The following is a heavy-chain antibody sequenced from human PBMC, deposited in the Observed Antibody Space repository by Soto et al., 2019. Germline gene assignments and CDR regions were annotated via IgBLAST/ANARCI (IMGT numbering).Heavy chain of an antibody. Sequence: QVQLQESGPGLVKPSGTLSLTCAVSGGSISSSNWWSWVRQPPGKGLEWIGEIYHSGSTNYNPSLKSRVTISVDMSKNQFSLKPSSVTAADTAVYYCARRGGYYDILTDYPDNGAFDIWGQGTMVTVSS. D-gene: IGHD3-9*01. CDR3: ARRGGYYDILTDYPDNGAFDI. CDR2: IYHSGST. CDR1: GGSISSSNW. V-gene: IGHV4-4*02. J-gene: IGHJ3*02.